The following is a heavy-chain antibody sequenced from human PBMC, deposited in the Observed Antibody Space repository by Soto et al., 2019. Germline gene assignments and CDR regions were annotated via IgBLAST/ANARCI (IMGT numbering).Heavy chain of an antibody. CDR3: ARVMAAMQNWLDP. J-gene: IGHJ5*02. Sequence: PSETLSLTCSVSGGSISSIDYFWSWIRQPPGKGLEWNGFIYHTGTTYYNPSLRSRVTISIDTSKSQFSMKLNSVTAADTAVYYCARVMAAMQNWLDPWGQGTLVTVSS. CDR1: GGSISSIDYF. D-gene: IGHD2-2*01. V-gene: IGHV4-30-4*01. CDR2: IYHTGTT.